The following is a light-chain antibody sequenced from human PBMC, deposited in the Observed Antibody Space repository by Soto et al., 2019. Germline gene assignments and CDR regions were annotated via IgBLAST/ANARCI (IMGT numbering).Light chain of an antibody. V-gene: IGLV7-46*01. J-gene: IGLJ2*01. CDR3: LLYYDTIRV. CDR1: TGTLTSGHF. Sequence: QAVVTHDPSLTVSPGGTVTLTCGSSTGTLTSGHFPYWFQQKPGQAPRALIFDTNNKHSWTPARFSGSLLGGKAALTLSCAEPEDEADYYCLLYYDTIRVFGGGTQLTVL. CDR2: DTN.